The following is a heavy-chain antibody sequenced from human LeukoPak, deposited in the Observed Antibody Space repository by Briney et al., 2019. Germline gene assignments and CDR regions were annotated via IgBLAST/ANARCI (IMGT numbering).Heavy chain of an antibody. D-gene: IGHD3-22*01. CDR1: GGSISSYY. Sequence: SETLSLTCTVSGGSISSYYWSWIRQPPGKGLEWIGYIYYSGSTYYNPSLKSRVTISVDTSKNQFSLKLSSVTAADTAVYYCARAPNYYDSSGSFDYWGQGTLVTVSS. CDR2: IYYSGST. V-gene: IGHV4-59*08. J-gene: IGHJ4*02. CDR3: ARAPNYYDSSGSFDY.